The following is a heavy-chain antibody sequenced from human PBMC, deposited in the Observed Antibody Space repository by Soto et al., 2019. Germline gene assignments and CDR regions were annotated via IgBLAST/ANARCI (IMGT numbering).Heavy chain of an antibody. CDR2: IWYDGSSK. D-gene: IGHD3-10*01. CDR3: ARDFSRFGELIRPYYYMDV. CDR1: GFTFSSYG. V-gene: IGHV3-33*01. Sequence: PGGSLRLSCAASGFTFSSYGMHWVRQAPGKGLEWVAVIWYDGSSKYYADSVKGRFTISRDNSKNTLYLQMNSLRAEDTAVYCCARDFSRFGELIRPYYYMDVWGKGTTVTVSS. J-gene: IGHJ6*03.